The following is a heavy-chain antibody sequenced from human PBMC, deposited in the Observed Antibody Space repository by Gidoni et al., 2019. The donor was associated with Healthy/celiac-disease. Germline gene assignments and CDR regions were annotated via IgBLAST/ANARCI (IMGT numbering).Heavy chain of an antibody. CDR1: GFTFSSYS. CDR3: ARDHYDLWRDYGMDV. V-gene: IGHV3-21*01. D-gene: IGHD3-3*01. J-gene: IGHJ6*02. CDR2: ISSSSSYI. Sequence: EVQLVESGGGLVKPGGSLRLSCPSSGFTFSSYSMNWVRQAPGKGLEWVSSISSSSSYIYYADSVKSRFTISRDNAKNSLYLQMNNLRAEDTAVYYCARDHYDLWRDYGMDVWGQGTTVTVSS.